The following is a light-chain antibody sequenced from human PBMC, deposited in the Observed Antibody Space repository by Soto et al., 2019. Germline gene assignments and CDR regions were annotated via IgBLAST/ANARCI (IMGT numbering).Light chain of an antibody. CDR2: DVS. Sequence: QSALTQPASVSGSPGQSITISCTGTNSDIGGYNYVSWYQQHPGKAPKLMIYDVSNRPSGVSYRFSGSKSGNTASLTISGLQAEDEADYYCSSYTSRSTLGVFGGGTKLTVL. J-gene: IGLJ2*01. V-gene: IGLV2-14*03. CDR3: SSYTSRSTLGV. CDR1: NSDIGGYNY.